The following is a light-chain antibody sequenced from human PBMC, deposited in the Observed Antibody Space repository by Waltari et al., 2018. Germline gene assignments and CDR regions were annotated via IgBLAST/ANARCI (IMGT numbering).Light chain of an antibody. CDR1: QSLVHSDGNTY. J-gene: IGKJ2*01. V-gene: IGKV2-30*02. CDR2: KVS. Sequence: EVVMSQSPLSLPVTAGQPASFPCRAIQSLVHSDGNTYLNWFQPRPGQSPRRLIYKVSNRDSGGPDRFSASGSGTDFTLKISRVEAEDVGVYYCMQGTHWPRTFGQGTRLEI. CDR3: MQGTHWPRT.